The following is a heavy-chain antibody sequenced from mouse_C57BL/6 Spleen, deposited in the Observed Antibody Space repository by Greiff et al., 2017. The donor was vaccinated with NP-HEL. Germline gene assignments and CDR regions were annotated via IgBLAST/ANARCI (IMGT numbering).Heavy chain of an antibody. J-gene: IGHJ2*01. Sequence: QQSCKASGYTFTSYWMDWVKQRPGQGLEWIGNIYPSDSETHYNQKFKDKATLTVDKSSSTAYMQLSSLTSEDSAVYYCARTAQAYYFDYWGQGTTLTVSS. CDR3: ARTAQAYYFDY. CDR1: GYTFTSYW. CDR2: IYPSDSET. D-gene: IGHD3-2*02. V-gene: IGHV1-61*01.